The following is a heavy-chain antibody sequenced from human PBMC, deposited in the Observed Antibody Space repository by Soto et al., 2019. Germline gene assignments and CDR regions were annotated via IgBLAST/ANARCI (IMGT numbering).Heavy chain of an antibody. CDR2: INSDGSRT. Sequence: EVQLVESGGGLVQPGGSLRLSCAASGFTFSSYWMHWVRQAPGKGLVWVSRINSDGSRTDYEDSVKGRFTISRDNAKNTLYLEMNSLIAEDTAVYYCARVPTGGYDWNWGQGTLVTVSS. V-gene: IGHV3-74*01. CDR1: GFTFSSYW. D-gene: IGHD5-12*01. J-gene: IGHJ4*02. CDR3: ARVPTGGYDWN.